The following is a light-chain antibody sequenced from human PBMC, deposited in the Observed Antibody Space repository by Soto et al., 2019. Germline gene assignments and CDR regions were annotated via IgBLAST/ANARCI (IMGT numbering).Light chain of an antibody. CDR2: GVN. CDR1: SSDVGGYNY. V-gene: IGLV2-11*01. J-gene: IGLJ2*01. Sequence: QSALTQPRSVSGSPGQSVTISCTGTSSDVGGYNYVSWYQHHPGKAPKLMIYGVNKRPSGVPDRFSGSKSGNTASLTISGLQAEDEADYYCCSYAGSDTDLSGGGTKVTVL. CDR3: CSYAGSDTDL.